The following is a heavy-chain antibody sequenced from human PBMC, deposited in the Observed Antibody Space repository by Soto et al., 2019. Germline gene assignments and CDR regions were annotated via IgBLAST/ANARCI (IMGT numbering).Heavy chain of an antibody. J-gene: IGHJ4*02. Sequence: QVQLQESGPGLVKPSETLSLTCSVSGVSTSNHYWTWIRKPPGQGPEWIGCIDYRGTTNYNASFNSRANIPVDTPKNLFALKWPSVTTADTAVYYCARGGGSPYHDREFGYWGQGILVTVCS. V-gene: IGHV4-59*11. D-gene: IGHD2-2*01. CDR1: GVSTSNHY. CDR2: IDYRGTT. CDR3: ARGGGSPYHDREFGY.